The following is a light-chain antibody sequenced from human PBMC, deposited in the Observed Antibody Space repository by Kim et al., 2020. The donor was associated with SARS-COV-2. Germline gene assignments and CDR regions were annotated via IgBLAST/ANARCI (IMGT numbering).Light chain of an antibody. CDR3: AAWDDSLNGWV. J-gene: IGLJ3*02. V-gene: IGLV1-44*01. CDR1: SSNIGRNT. Sequence: GQRVTISCSGSSSNIGRNTANWYQQLPGTAPKLLIYSHNQRPSGVPDRFSGSKSGTSASLAISGLQSEDEADYYCAAWDDSLNGWVFGGGTQLTVL. CDR2: SHN.